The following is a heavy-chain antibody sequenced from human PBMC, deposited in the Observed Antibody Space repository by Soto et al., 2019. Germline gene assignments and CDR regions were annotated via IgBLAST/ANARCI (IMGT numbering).Heavy chain of an antibody. CDR1: GGYISRYY. V-gene: IGHV4-59*01. Sequence: PSETLSLTCTVSGGYISRYYWSWIRQPKGKGLEWIGYIYSSGSTHYNPSLQNRVTISIDTSKNQVSLKVNSVTAADTAVYYCARDHPHSYGVYYFDYWGQGTPVTVSS. D-gene: IGHD5-18*01. J-gene: IGHJ4*02. CDR2: IYSSGST. CDR3: ARDHPHSYGVYYFDY.